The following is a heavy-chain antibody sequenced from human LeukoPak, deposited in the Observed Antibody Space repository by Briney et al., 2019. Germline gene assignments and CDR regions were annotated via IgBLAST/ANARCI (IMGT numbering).Heavy chain of an antibody. V-gene: IGHV3-23*01. J-gene: IGHJ4*02. Sequence: GGSLRLSCAASGFTFSSYAMSWVRQAPGKGLEWVSAISGSGGSTYYADSVKGRFTISRGNSKNTLYLQMNSLRAEDTAVYYCAKEGEYYYYDSSGYYLDYWGQGTLVTVSS. D-gene: IGHD3-22*01. CDR1: GFTFSSYA. CDR3: AKEGEYYYYDSSGYYLDY. CDR2: ISGSGGST.